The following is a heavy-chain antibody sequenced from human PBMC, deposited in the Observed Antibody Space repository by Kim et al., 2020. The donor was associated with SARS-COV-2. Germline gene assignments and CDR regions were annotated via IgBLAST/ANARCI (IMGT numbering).Heavy chain of an antibody. CDR1: GYTFTSYG. D-gene: IGHD3-10*01. V-gene: IGHV1-18*01. Sequence: ASVKVSCKASGYTFTSYGISWVRQAPGQGLEWMGWISAYNGNTNYAQKLQGRVTMTTDTSTSTAYMELRSLRSDDTAVYYCARDRGPVRGVIYYYGMDVWGQGTTVTVSS. J-gene: IGHJ6*02. CDR2: ISAYNGNT. CDR3: ARDRGPVRGVIYYYGMDV.